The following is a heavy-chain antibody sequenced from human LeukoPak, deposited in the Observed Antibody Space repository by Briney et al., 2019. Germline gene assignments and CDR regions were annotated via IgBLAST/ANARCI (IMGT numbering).Heavy chain of an antibody. J-gene: IGHJ4*02. Sequence: GSLRLSCAASGFTFSSYEMNWVRQAPGKGLEWVSYISGSGNTVYYVDSVKGRFTISRDNAKKSLYLQMKSLRAEDTAVYYCARTNSLFDLWGQGTLVTVSS. CDR2: ISGSGNTV. V-gene: IGHV3-48*03. CDR1: GFTFSSYE. CDR3: ARTNSLFDL. D-gene: IGHD3-16*02.